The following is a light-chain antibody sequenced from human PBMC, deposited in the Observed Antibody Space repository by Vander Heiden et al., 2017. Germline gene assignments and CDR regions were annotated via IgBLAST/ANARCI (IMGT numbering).Light chain of an antibody. CDR3: QHVDNLRIT. CDR2: DAS. Sequence: DIQLTQSPSSLSASVGDSVTITCQASQDISNSLNWYQQKPGKAPKLLIYDASNLETGVPSRFGGSGSGTDFSFTISSLQPEDIATYYCQHVDNLRITFGHGTKVDFK. CDR1: QDISNS. J-gene: IGKJ3*01. V-gene: IGKV1-33*01.